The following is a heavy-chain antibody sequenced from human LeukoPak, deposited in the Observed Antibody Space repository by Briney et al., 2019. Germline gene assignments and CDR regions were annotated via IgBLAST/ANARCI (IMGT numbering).Heavy chain of an antibody. D-gene: IGHD6-13*01. CDR2: TIPIFGTA. V-gene: IGHV1-69*06. CDR3: ARAGGIVVAGIAFDY. J-gene: IGHJ4*02. CDR1: GGTFSSYA. Sequence: SVKVSCKASGGTFSSYAISWVRQAPGQGLEWMGGTIPIFGTANYAQKFQGRVTITADKSTSTAYMELSSLRSEDTAVYYCARAGGIVVAGIAFDYWGQGTLVTVSS.